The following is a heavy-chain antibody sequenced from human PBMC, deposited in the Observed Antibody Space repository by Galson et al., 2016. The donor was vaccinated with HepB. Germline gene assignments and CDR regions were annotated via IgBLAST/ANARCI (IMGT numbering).Heavy chain of an antibody. V-gene: IGHV3-23*01. J-gene: IGHJ3*01. CDR1: GFTFSSYA. D-gene: IGHD2/OR15-2a*01. CDR3: ARDKFYPNDVFDV. CDR2: VSAGDYT. Sequence: SLRLSCAASGFTFSSYAMSWVRQAPGKGLEWVSAVSAGDYTWHADSVRGRFTIPRDTSKNTLYLQMNSLRAEDTALYYCARDKFYPNDVFDVWGQGTMVTVSS.